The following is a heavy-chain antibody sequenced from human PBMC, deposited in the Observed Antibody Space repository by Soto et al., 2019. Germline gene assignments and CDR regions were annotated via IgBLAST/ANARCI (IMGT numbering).Heavy chain of an antibody. D-gene: IGHD4-4*01. CDR2: ISGSGGST. V-gene: IGHV3-23*01. Sequence: EVQLLESGGGLVQPGGSLRLSCAASGFTFSSYAMSWVRQAPGKGLEWVSAISGSGGSTYYADSVKGRFTISRDNSKNTLYLQMNSLRAEDTAVYYCAKDGEPPIGRITTSSYNHPYYFDYWGQGTLVNVSS. CDR3: AKDGEPPIGRITTSSYNHPYYFDY. J-gene: IGHJ4*02. CDR1: GFTFSSYA.